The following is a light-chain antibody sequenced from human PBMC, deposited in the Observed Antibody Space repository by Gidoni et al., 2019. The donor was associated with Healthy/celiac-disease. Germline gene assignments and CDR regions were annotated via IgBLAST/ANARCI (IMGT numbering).Light chain of an antibody. J-gene: IGKJ1*01. CDR1: QSISSW. Sequence: DIQMTQSPSTLSASVGDRVTITCRASQSISSWLAWYQQKPGKAPKLLIYDASSLERGVPSRFSGSGSGTEFTLTIRSLQPDDFATYYCQQYNSYWTFGQGTKVEIK. CDR3: QQYNSYWT. CDR2: DAS. V-gene: IGKV1-5*01.